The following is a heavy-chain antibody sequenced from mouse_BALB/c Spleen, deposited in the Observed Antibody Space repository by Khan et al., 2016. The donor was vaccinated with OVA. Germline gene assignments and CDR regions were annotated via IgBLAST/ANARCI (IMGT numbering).Heavy chain of an antibody. Sequence: EVELVESGGGLVKPEGSLKLSCSASGFTFSSYAMSWVRHTPEKRLELVATISSGGHYTFYPDSVKGRFTISRDNARNTLYLQMSSLRSEDTAKYYCARSLVDYYAMDYWGQGTSVTVSS. CDR1: GFTFSSYA. CDR3: ARSLVDYYAMDY. J-gene: IGHJ4*01. V-gene: IGHV5-9-3*01. CDR2: ISSGGHYT. D-gene: IGHD2-2*01.